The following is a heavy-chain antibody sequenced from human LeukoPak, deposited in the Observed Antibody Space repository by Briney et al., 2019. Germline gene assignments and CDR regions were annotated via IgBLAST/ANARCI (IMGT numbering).Heavy chain of an antibody. V-gene: IGHV3-33*01. CDR3: ARDRGIAAAGTPDY. D-gene: IGHD6-13*01. CDR1: GFTFSSYG. CDR2: IWYDGSNK. J-gene: IGHJ4*02. Sequence: GGSLRLSCAASGFTFSSYGMHWVRQAPGKGLEWVAVIWYDGSNKYYADSVKGRFTISRDNSKNTLYLQMNSLRAEDTAAYYCARDRGIAAAGTPDYWGQGTLVTVSS.